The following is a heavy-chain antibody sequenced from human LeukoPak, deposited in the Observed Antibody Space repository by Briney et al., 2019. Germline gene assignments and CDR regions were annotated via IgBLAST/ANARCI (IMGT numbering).Heavy chain of an antibody. D-gene: IGHD3-9*01. J-gene: IGHJ6*03. Sequence: GGSLRLSCAASGFTFDDYGMSWVRQAPGKGLEWVSGINWNGGSTGYADSVKGRFTISRDNSKNTLYLQMNSLRAEDTAVYYCAKDPGLSSYYYYYYMDVWGKGTTVTVSS. CDR3: AKDPGLSSYYYYYYMDV. CDR2: INWNGGST. CDR1: GFTFDDYG. V-gene: IGHV3-20*04.